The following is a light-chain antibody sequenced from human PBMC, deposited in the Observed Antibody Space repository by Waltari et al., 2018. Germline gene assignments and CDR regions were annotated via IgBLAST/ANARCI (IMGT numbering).Light chain of an antibody. CDR2: EVI. Sequence: QSALTQPASVSGSPGQSITISCTGTSSDVGNDNFVSWYQPPPGKAPKPILYEVIKRPAGLSMRCSGSKSGNTATLTISGLQAEDEADYYCCSYTSSSTFIFGTGTKVTVL. CDR1: SSDVGNDNF. CDR3: CSYTSSSTFI. J-gene: IGLJ1*01. V-gene: IGLV2-23*02.